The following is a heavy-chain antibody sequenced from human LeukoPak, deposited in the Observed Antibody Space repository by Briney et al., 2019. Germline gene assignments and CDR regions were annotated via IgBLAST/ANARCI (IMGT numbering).Heavy chain of an antibody. D-gene: IGHD3-22*01. CDR2: ISWNSGNI. Sequence: GGSLRLSCAASGFTFDDYAMHWVRQAPGKGLEWVSSISWNSGNIDYADSVKGRFTISRDNAKNSLYLQMNSLRAEDTAFYYCAKDRYYDSSGYYYGDYWGQGTLVTVSS. J-gene: IGHJ4*02. CDR1: GFTFDDYA. CDR3: AKDRYYDSSGYYYGDY. V-gene: IGHV3-9*01.